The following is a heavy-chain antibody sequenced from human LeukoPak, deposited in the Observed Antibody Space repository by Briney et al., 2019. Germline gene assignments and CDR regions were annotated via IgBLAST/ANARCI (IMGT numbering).Heavy chain of an antibody. Sequence: PSETLSLTCTVSGGPISSSSYYWGWIRQPPGKGLEWIGSIYYSGSTYYNPSLKSRVTISVDTSKNQFSLKLSSVTAADTAVYYCARGPPPGYYYYYYMDVWGKGTTVTISS. CDR1: GGPISSSSYY. J-gene: IGHJ6*03. CDR3: ARGPPPGYYYYYYMDV. V-gene: IGHV4-39*07. CDR2: IYYSGST.